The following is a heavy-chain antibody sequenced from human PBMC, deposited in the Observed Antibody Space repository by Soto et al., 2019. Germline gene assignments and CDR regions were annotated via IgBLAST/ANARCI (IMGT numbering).Heavy chain of an antibody. V-gene: IGHV3-23*01. CDR1: GFTFRSFA. CDR3: AKAGDYFGSGTYSRFDS. D-gene: IGHD3-10*01. J-gene: IGHJ4*02. Sequence: GSLRLSCVASGFTFRSFAMTWARQAPGKGLEWVSSISGGAEITNYPPSVRGRFTISRDNSKHTLYVQMDSLRAGDTAVYYCAKAGDYFGSGTYSRFDSWGQGTLVTVSS. CDR2: ISGGAEIT.